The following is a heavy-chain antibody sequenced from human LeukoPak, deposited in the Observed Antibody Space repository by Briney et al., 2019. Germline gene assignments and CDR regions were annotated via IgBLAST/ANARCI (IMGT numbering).Heavy chain of an antibody. Sequence: ASVKVSCKASGYTFTGYYMHWVRQAPGQGLEWMGWINPNSGGTNYAQKFQGRVTMTRDTSISAAYMELSRLRSDDTAVYYCARGPNLIRGWFDPWGQGTLVTVSS. J-gene: IGHJ5*02. V-gene: IGHV1-2*02. CDR2: INPNSGGT. CDR3: ARGPNLIRGWFDP. CDR1: GYTFTGYY. D-gene: IGHD2-21*01.